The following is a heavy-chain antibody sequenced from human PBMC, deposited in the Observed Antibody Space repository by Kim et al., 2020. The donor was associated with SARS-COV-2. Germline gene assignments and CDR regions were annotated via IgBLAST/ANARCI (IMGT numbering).Heavy chain of an antibody. V-gene: IGHV4-34*01. D-gene: IGHD5-18*01. CDR3: ARASLDTAMVIDY. CDR2: INHSGST. CDR1: GGSFSGYY. Sequence: SETLSLNCAVYGGSFSGYYWSWIRQPPGKGLEWIGEINHSGSTNYNPSLKSRVTISVDTSKNQFSLKLSSVTAADTAVYYCARASLDTAMVIDYWGQGTLVTVSS. J-gene: IGHJ4*02.